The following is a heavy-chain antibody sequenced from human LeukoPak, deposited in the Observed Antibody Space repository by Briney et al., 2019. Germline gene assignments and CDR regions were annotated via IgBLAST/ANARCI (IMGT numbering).Heavy chain of an antibody. CDR1: GYTFSSYG. J-gene: IGHJ4*02. CDR3: ARDSRGYSAYDYDY. V-gene: IGHV1-18*01. Sequence: ASVKVSCKAPGYTFSSYGISWVRQAPGQGLEWMGWISAYNGNTNYAQKLQGRVTMTTDTSTSTAYMELRSLRSDDTAVYYCARDSRGYSAYDYDYWGQGTLVTVSS. D-gene: IGHD5-12*01. CDR2: ISAYNGNT.